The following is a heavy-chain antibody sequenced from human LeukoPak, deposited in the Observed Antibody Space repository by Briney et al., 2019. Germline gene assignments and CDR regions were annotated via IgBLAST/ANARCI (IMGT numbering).Heavy chain of an antibody. Sequence: GASVKVSCKSSGYTFTSYDINWVRQPTGQGLEWMGWMNPNSGNTGYAQKFQGRVTMTRNTSISTAYMELGSLRSEDTAVYYCARFLRAGMDVWGQGTTVTVSS. J-gene: IGHJ6*02. CDR1: GYTFTSYD. CDR2: MNPNSGNT. V-gene: IGHV1-8*01. CDR3: ARFLRAGMDV.